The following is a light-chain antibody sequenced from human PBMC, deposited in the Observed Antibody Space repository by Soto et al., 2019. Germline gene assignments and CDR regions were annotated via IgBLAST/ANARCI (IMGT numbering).Light chain of an antibody. CDR1: QSISSW. Sequence: DIQMTQSPSTLSASVGDRVTITCRASQSISSWLAWYQQKPGKVPNHLIYKASDLQSGVPSRFSGSGSGTEFTLTISSLQPDDFATYYCLQYNSYPLTFGQGTKVDIK. CDR2: KAS. CDR3: LQYNSYPLT. V-gene: IGKV1-5*03. J-gene: IGKJ1*01.